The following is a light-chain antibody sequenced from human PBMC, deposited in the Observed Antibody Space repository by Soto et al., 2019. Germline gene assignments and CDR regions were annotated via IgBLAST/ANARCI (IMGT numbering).Light chain of an antibody. J-gene: IGKJ1*01. Sequence: EIVLTQSPGTLSLSPGERATLSCRASQSDASRNLAWYQQRSGQAPRLLIYGTSSRAIHTPDRFSGSGSGTDFTLTISDLEPEDFAVYFCQHFGNSLWTFGQGTKVEI. CDR2: GTS. CDR1: QSDASRN. V-gene: IGKV3-20*01. CDR3: QHFGNSLWT.